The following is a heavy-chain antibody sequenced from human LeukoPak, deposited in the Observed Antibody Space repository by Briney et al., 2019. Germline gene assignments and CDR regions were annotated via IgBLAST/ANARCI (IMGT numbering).Heavy chain of an antibody. V-gene: IGHV1-69*05. J-gene: IGHJ5*02. Sequence: SVKVSCKASGGTFSSYAISWVRQAPGQGLEWMGGIIPIFGTANYAQKFQGRVTITTDESTSTAYMELSSLRSEDTAVYYCARDRGGPYNWFDPWGQGTLVTVSS. D-gene: IGHD4-23*01. CDR3: ARDRGGPYNWFDP. CDR2: IIPIFGTA. CDR1: GGTFSSYA.